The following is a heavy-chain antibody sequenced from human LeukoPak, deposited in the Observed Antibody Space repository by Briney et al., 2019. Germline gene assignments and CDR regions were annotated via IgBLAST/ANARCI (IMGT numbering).Heavy chain of an antibody. D-gene: IGHD6-6*01. CDR3: ARDSSSSPWYYYYMDV. V-gene: IGHV4-4*07. CDR2: IYTSGST. J-gene: IGHJ6*03. Sequence: WLRNLAGKRLEWIGRIYTSGSTNYNPSLRSRVTMSVDTSKNQFSLKLSSATAADTAVYYCARDSSSSPWYYYYMDVWGKGTTVTVSS.